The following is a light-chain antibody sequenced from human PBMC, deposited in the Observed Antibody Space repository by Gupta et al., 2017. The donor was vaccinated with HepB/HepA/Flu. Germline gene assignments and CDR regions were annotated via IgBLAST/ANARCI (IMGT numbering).Light chain of an antibody. CDR3: QQYDNLPYT. J-gene: IGKJ2*01. CDR2: GSS. CDR1: QDIKNF. Sequence: EIQMTQSRPSLSASVGDRVTITCQASQDIKNFLNWFQQKSGKAPQLLIYGSSNLATGVPSRFSGSGSGPPFTLTISGLQLQDKATYYSQQYDNLPYTFGQGT. V-gene: IGKV1-33*01.